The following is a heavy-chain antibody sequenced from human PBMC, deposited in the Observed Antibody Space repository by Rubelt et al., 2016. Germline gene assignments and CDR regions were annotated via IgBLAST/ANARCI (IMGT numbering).Heavy chain of an antibody. CDR3: ARGYLSNSFDY. CDR1: GFTFSDYY. V-gene: IGHV3-11*04. J-gene: IGHJ4*02. Sequence: VQMVESGGGLVQPGGSLRLSCAASGFTFSDYYMTWIRQAPGKGLEWLSYITSDGNTIYYADSVKGRFTISRDNAKNSLYLQMNSLRAEDTAVYYCARGYLSNSFDYWGQGTLVTVSS. D-gene: IGHD4-11*01. CDR2: ITSDGNTI.